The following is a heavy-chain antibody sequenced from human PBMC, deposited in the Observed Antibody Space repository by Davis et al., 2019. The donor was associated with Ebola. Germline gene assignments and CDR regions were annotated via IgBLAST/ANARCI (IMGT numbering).Heavy chain of an antibody. V-gene: IGHV3-7*01. CDR2: IKQDGSEK. CDR3: ARQVGAPYFDY. D-gene: IGHD1-26*01. J-gene: IGHJ4*02. CDR1: GFTFSSYW. Sequence: GGSLRLSCAASGFTFSSYWMSWVRQAPGKGLEWVANIKQDGSEKYYVDSVKGRFTISRDNSKNTLYLQMNSLRAEDTAVYYCARQVGAPYFDYWGQGTLVTVSS.